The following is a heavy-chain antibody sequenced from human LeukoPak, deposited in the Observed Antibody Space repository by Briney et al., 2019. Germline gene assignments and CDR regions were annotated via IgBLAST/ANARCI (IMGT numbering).Heavy chain of an antibody. CDR3: ARDPATRDSSGYYFDY. V-gene: IGHV4-34*01. CDR2: INHSGST. Sequence: PSETLSLTCAVYGGSFSGYYWSWIRQPPGKGLEWIGEINHSGSTNYNPSLKSRVTISVDTSKNQFSLKLSSVTAADTAVYYCARDPATRDSSGYYFDYWGQGTLVTVSS. D-gene: IGHD3-22*01. J-gene: IGHJ4*02. CDR1: GGSFSGYY.